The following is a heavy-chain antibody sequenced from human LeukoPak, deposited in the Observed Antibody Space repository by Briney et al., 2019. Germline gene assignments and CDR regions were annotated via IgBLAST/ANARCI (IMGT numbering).Heavy chain of an antibody. CDR1: GGSFSGYY. Sequence: SETLSLTCAVYGGSFSGYYWSWIRQPPGKGLEWIGEITHSGNTNYNPSLKGRVTISLDTSKNQFSLKLSSVTAADTAVYYCASKGIAAAVGGTDVWGQGTTVTVSS. V-gene: IGHV4-34*01. CDR2: ITHSGNT. CDR3: ASKGIAAAVGGTDV. J-gene: IGHJ6*02. D-gene: IGHD6-13*01.